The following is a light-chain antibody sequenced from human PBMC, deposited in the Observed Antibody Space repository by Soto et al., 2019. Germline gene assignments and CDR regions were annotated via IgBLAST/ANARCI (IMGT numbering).Light chain of an antibody. CDR1: SSDVGGYNY. V-gene: IGLV2-11*01. J-gene: IGLJ1*01. CDR3: CSYAGRYTYV. CDR2: DVS. Sequence: ALTQPRSVSGSPGQSVTISCSGTSSDVGGYNYVSWYQQHPGKAPKLMIYDVSKRPSGVPDRFSGSKSGKTASLTISGLQAEDEADYYCCSYAGRYTYVFGTGTKSPS.